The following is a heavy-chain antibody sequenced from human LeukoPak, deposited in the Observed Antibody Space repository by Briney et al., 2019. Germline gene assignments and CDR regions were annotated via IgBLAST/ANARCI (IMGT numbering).Heavy chain of an antibody. CDR2: IRYDGSNK. CDR3: AKGVQWGYYYGSGSYLDY. D-gene: IGHD3-10*01. J-gene: IGHJ4*02. Sequence: PGGSLRLSCAASGFTVSSYGMHWVRQAPGKGLEWEAFIRYDGSNKYYADSVKGRFTISRDNSKNTLYLQMNSLRAEDTAVYYCAKGVQWGYYYGSGSYLDYWGQGTLVTVSS. V-gene: IGHV3-30*02. CDR1: GFTVSSYG.